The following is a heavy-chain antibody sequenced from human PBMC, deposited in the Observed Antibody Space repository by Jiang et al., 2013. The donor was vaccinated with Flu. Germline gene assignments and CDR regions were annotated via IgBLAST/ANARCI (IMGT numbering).Heavy chain of an antibody. J-gene: IGHJ6*03. D-gene: IGHD3-10*01. CDR1: GGSLRGSY. CDR2: INHSGST. V-gene: IGHV4-34*01. Sequence: LKPSETLSLTCAVDGGSLRGSYWTWIRQPPGKGLEWIGEINHSGSTTYNPSLKSRLTISLDTSKNHVSLKLSSVSAADTAVYFCARALFGQSHIYYYYYMDVWGKGTTVTVSS. CDR3: ARALFGQSHIYYYYYMDV.